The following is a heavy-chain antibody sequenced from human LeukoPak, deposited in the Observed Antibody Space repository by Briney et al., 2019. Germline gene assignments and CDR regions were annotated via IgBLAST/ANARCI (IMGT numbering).Heavy chain of an antibody. CDR3: ARDRRYSYGSYYYYMDV. D-gene: IGHD5-18*01. CDR1: GFTVSSNY. J-gene: IGHJ6*03. Sequence: GGSLRLSCAASGFTVSSNYMSWVRQAPGKGLEWASDIYSGGSTYYADSVKSRFTISRDNCQNTLYLQMNSLRAEDTAVYYCARDRRYSYGSYYYYMDVWGKGTTVTVSS. V-gene: IGHV3-53*01. CDR2: IYSGGST.